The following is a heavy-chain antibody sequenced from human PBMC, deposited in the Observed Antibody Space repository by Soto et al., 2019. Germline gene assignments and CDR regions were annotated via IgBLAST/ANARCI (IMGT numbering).Heavy chain of an antibody. V-gene: IGHV3-23*01. Sequence: GGSLRLSCAASGFTFSSYAMRWVRQAPGKGLEWVSSITGSGNSTYYADSVKGRFTISRDHSKKTLYLQMNSLRAEDTAVYYCAEGVFIRTSNSYYFDYWGQGTLVTVSS. D-gene: IGHD4-4*01. CDR3: AEGVFIRTSNSYYFDY. CDR2: ITGSGNST. CDR1: GFTFSSYA. J-gene: IGHJ4*02.